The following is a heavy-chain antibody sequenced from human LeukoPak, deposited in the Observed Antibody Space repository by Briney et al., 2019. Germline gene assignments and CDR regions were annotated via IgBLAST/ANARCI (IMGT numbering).Heavy chain of an antibody. D-gene: IGHD3-9*01. CDR3: ARTPQGDNYFDY. V-gene: IGHV4-4*07. CDR2: IYSSGKT. CDR1: GGSINTYY. Sequence: PSETLSLTCTVSGGSINTYYWMWIRQPAGKGLEWIGRIYSSGKTNYNPSLKSRVTMSVDTSNNQLSLMMTSVTAADTAVSYCARTPQGDNYFDYWGQGHLVTVSS. J-gene: IGHJ4*02.